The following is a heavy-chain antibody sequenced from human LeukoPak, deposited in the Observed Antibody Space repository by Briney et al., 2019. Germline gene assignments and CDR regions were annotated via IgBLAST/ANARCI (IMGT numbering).Heavy chain of an antibody. D-gene: IGHD3-22*01. J-gene: IGHJ3*02. CDR3: ARDIRATYYYDSSGYLDDAFDI. Sequence: SETLSLTCTVSGGSISSYYWSWIRQPPGKGLEWIGYIYYSGSTNYNPPLKSRVAISVDTSKNQFSLKLSSVTAADTAVYYCARDIRATYYYDSSGYLDDAFDIWGQGTMVTVSS. V-gene: IGHV4-59*01. CDR2: IYYSGST. CDR1: GGSISSYY.